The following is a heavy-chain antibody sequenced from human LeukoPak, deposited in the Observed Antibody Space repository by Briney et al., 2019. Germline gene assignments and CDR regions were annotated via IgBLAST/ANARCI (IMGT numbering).Heavy chain of an antibody. V-gene: IGHV1-2*02. CDR1: GYTFTGYY. CDR2: INPNSGGT. J-gene: IGHJ4*02. Sequence: ASVKVSCKASGYTFTGYYMHCVRQAPGQGLEWMGWINPNSGGTNYAQKFQGRVTMTRDTSISTAYMELSRLRSDDTAVYYCARDFDFDWLFYSPDFDYWGQGTLVTVSS. CDR3: ARDFDFDWLFYSPDFDY. D-gene: IGHD3-9*01.